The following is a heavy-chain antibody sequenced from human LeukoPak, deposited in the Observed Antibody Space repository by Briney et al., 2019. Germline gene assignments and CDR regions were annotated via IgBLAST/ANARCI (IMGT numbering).Heavy chain of an antibody. J-gene: IGHJ3*02. CDR1: GFSFYSYA. Sequence: PGGSLRLSCVASGFSFYSYAMNWVRQAPGKGLEWVSGITGSGGRTYYAESVKGRFTISRDNSKNTLYLQMNGLRVEDTAVYYCAKDRDDYGDPETFDIWGQGAMVTVSS. CDR3: AKDRDDYGDPETFDI. D-gene: IGHD4-17*01. CDR2: ITGSGGRT. V-gene: IGHV3-23*01.